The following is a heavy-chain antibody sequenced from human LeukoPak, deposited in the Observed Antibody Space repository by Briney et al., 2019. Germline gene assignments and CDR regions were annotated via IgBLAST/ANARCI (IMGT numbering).Heavy chain of an antibody. J-gene: IGHJ2*01. CDR3: ARDFGMEQLLYWYFDL. CDR1: GITFSSYG. CDR2: IWYDGSNK. D-gene: IGHD6-13*01. Sequence: GGSLSLSCAVSGITFSSYGMHWVRQAPGKGLEWVAVIWYDGSNKYYADSVKGRFTISRDNSKNTLYLQINSLRAEDTAVYYCARDFGMEQLLYWYFDLWGRGTLVTVSS. V-gene: IGHV3-33*01.